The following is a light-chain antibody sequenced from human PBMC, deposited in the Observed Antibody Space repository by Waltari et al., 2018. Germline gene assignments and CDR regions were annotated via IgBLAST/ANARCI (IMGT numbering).Light chain of an antibody. CDR3: QQYNAWPLT. Sequence: ERVMTQSPVFFTASQSERATLSGTDSQNINKNLAWYQQNPGPPPRLLIYSASTRATVIPARFSGSGSGTQFTPTISSLQSEDFVVYFCQQYNAWPLTFGPGTKVHLK. J-gene: IGKJ3*01. CDR1: QNINKN. CDR2: SAS. V-gene: IGKV3-15*01.